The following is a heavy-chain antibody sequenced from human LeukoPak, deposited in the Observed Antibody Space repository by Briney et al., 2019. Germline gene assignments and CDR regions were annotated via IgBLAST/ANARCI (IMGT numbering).Heavy chain of an antibody. J-gene: IGHJ5*02. V-gene: IGHV1-69*04. CDR1: GGTFSSYA. Sequence: ASVKVSCKASGGTFSSYAISWVRQAPGQGLEWMGRIIPILGIANYAQKFQGRVTITADKSTSTAYMELSSLRSEDTAVYYCARGTAAGNNWFDPWGQGTLVTVSS. D-gene: IGHD6-13*01. CDR2: IIPILGIA. CDR3: ARGTAAGNNWFDP.